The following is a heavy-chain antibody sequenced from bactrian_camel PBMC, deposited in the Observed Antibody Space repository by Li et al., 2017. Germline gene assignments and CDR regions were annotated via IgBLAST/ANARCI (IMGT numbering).Heavy chain of an antibody. CDR1: APIGGSTS. D-gene: IGHD2*01. V-gene: IGHV3S55*01. J-gene: IGHJ4*01. Sequence: HVQLVESGGGSVEDGGSLRLSCAASAPIGGSTSMGWFRQAPGKEREGVAAIDSEGTTFYSASVKGRFTISRDTTKNVLYLQMNSLKPEDTAMYYCAAGLGRGWFLRKDDFNYWGQGTQVTVS. CDR3: AAGLGRGWFLRKDDFNY. CDR2: IDSEGTT.